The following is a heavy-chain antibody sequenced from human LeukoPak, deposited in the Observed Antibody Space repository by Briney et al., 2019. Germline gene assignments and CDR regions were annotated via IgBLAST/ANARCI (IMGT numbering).Heavy chain of an antibody. J-gene: IGHJ4*02. CDR1: GFTFSSYA. CDR2: ISGSGGST. CDR3: AKTTHNWNYRAYFDY. D-gene: IGHD1-1*01. Sequence: GGSLRLSCAASGFTFSSYAMSWVRQAPGKGLEWVSAISGSGGSTYYADSVKGRFTISRDNSKNTLYPQMNSLRAEDTAVYYCAKTTHNWNYRAYFDYWGQGTLVTVSS. V-gene: IGHV3-23*01.